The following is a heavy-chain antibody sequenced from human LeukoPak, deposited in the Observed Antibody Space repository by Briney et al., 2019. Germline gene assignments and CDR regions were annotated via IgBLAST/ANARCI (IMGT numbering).Heavy chain of an antibody. Sequence: GGSLRLSCAASGFTFSSYSMNWVRQTPGKGLEWVSYISSGGTIIYYADSMKGRFTVSRDTAKNSLYLQMNSLRDEDTAVYYCARVLSHLIDYWGQGTLVTVSS. D-gene: IGHD3-3*01. V-gene: IGHV3-48*02. J-gene: IGHJ4*02. CDR2: ISSGGTII. CDR1: GFTFSSYS. CDR3: ARVLSHLIDY.